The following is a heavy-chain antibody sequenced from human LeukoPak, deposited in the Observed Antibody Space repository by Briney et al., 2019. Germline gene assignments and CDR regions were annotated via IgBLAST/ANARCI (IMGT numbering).Heavy chain of an antibody. Sequence: GGSLRLSCAASGFTFSSYGMHWVRQAPGKGLEWVAFIRYDGSNKYYADSVKGRFTISRDNSKNTLYLQMNSLRAEDTAVYYCAKDYYDSSGPVNLEFYFDYWGQGTLVTVSS. CDR2: IRYDGSNK. J-gene: IGHJ4*02. CDR1: GFTFSSYG. CDR3: AKDYYDSSGPVNLEFYFDY. D-gene: IGHD3-22*01. V-gene: IGHV3-30*02.